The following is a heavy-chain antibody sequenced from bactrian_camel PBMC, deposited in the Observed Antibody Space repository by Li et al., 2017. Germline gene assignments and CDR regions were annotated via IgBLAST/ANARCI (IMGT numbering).Heavy chain of an antibody. CDR2: IAYDGWVS. V-gene: IGHV3S42*01. J-gene: IGHJ4*01. Sequence: DVQLVESGGGLVQPGGSLRLSCAASGFTFSTYYMSWVRQAPGKGLEWVAQIAYDGWVSRYHDSAKGRFTISRDNAKNTLSLQMNSLQSEDTALYYCAKGLYSTADAVGHRVRGQGTQVTVS. CDR1: GFTFSTYY. D-gene: IGHD1*01.